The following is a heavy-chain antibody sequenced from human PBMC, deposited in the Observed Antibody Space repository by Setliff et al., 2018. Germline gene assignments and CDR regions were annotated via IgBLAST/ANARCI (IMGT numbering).Heavy chain of an antibody. D-gene: IGHD3-3*01. CDR1: GFTFSSYE. Sequence: PGGSLRLSCAASGFTFSSYEMNWVRQAPGKGLEWVSYISGSGSTIYYADSVKGRFTISRDNAKNSLFLQMNSLRAEDTAVYYCARGGDYNFWSGTNWFDPWGQGTLVTVSS. J-gene: IGHJ5*02. CDR2: ISGSGSTI. CDR3: ARGGDYNFWSGTNWFDP. V-gene: IGHV3-48*03.